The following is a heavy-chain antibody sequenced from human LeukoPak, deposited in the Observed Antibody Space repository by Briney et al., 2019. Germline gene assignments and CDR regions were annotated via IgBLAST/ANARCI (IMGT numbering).Heavy chain of an antibody. Sequence: GASVKVSCKASGYTFTDYASHWVRRAPGQSIEWMGWINAGNGDTKYSQKFQDRVTITRDTSASTAYMELSSLRSEDTAVYHCARGYCSSTSCQYYFDYWGQGTLVTVSS. CDR3: ARGYCSSTSCQYYFDY. V-gene: IGHV1-3*01. CDR2: INAGNGDT. D-gene: IGHD2-2*01. J-gene: IGHJ4*02. CDR1: GYTFTDYA.